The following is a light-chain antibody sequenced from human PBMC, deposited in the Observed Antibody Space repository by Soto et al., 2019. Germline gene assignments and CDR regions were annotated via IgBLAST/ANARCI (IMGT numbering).Light chain of an antibody. J-gene: IGKJ4*01. CDR1: QGVSSY. CDR3: QQYGRSPLT. CDR2: DAS. Sequence: EIVLTQSPATLSLSPGERATLSCRASQGVSSYLAWYQQKPGQAPRLLIYDASNRATGIPDRFSGSGSGTDFSLTISSLEPEDFAVYYCQQYGRSPLTFGGGTKVDIK. V-gene: IGKV3D-11*01.